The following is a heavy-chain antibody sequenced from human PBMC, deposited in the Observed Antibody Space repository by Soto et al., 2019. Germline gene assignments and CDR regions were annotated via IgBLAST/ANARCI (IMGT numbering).Heavy chain of an antibody. Sequence: GGSLRLSCAASGFTFSGYAMHWVRQAPGKGLEYVSAISSNGGSTYYANSVKGRFTISRDNSKNTLYLQMGSLRAEDMAVYYCARGGPQAPAARYYYYYYMDVWGKGTTVTVSS. V-gene: IGHV3-64*01. CDR1: GFTFSGYA. J-gene: IGHJ6*03. D-gene: IGHD2-2*01. CDR3: ARGGPQAPAARYYYYYYMDV. CDR2: ISSNGGST.